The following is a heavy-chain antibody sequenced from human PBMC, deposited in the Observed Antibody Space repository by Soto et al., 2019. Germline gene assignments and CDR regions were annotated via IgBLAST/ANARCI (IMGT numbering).Heavy chain of an antibody. CDR1: GYSFITYG. CDR3: ARDRPTSSIRARDYYYAMDV. CDR2: ISTYNGNT. D-gene: IGHD6-6*01. V-gene: IGHV1-18*01. Sequence: QVQLVQSGAEVKKPGASVKVSCKASGYSFITYGISWVRQAPGQGLEWMGWISTYNGNTNYAQKRQGRITMTTDPSTPAGYIELRTLRSDDTAVYYCARDRPTSSIRARDYYYAMDVWGQGTTVTVSS. J-gene: IGHJ6*02.